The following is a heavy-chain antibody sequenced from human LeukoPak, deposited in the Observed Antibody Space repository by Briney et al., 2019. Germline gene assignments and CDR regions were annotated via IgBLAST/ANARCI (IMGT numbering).Heavy chain of an antibody. Sequence: PGGSLRLSCAASGFTFSNNGMHWVRQAPGKGLEWVAFVRCDGSNKYYADSVKGRFTISRDNSKNTLYLQMNSLRVEDTAVYYCAGPLFDFWEDYWGQGTLVTVSS. CDR2: VRCDGSNK. CDR3: AGPLFDFWEDY. D-gene: IGHD3-3*01. V-gene: IGHV3-30*02. J-gene: IGHJ4*02. CDR1: GFTFSNNG.